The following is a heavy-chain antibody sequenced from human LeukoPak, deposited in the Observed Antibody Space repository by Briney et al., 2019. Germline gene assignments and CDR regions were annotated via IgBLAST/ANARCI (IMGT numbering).Heavy chain of an antibody. J-gene: IGHJ4*02. V-gene: IGHV1-69*05. D-gene: IGHD3-3*01. CDR3: ARLPCYDFSVSN. CDR1: GGTFSSYA. Sequence: GASVKVSCKASGGTFSSYAISWVRQAPGQGLEWMGRIIPIFGTANYAQKFQGRVTITTDESTSTAYMELSSLRSEDTAVYYCARLPCYDFSVSNWGQGTLVTVSS. CDR2: IIPIFGTA.